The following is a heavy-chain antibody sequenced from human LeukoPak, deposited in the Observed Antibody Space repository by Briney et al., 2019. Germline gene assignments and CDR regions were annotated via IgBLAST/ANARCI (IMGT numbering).Heavy chain of an antibody. CDR1: GGSISSSSYY. V-gene: IGHV4-39*01. D-gene: IGHD3-16*02. J-gene: IGHJ4*02. CDR3: ATLSPGDYVWGSYRCDDY. CDR2: IYYSGST. Sequence: SETLSLTCTVSGGSISSSSYYWGWIHQPPGKGLEWIGSIYYSGSTYYNPSLKSRVTISVDTSKNQFSLKLSSVTAADTAVYYCATLSPGDYVWGSYRCDDYWGQGTLVTVSS.